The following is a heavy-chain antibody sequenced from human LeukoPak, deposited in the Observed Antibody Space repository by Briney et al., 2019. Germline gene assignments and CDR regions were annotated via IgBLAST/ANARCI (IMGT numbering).Heavy chain of an antibody. CDR2: IYHSGST. J-gene: IGHJ3*02. CDR1: GGSISSGGYS. V-gene: IGHV4-30-2*01. Sequence: SETLSLTCAVSGGSISSGGYSWSWIRQPPGKGLEWIGYIYHSGSTYYNPSLKSRVTISVDRSKNQFSLKLSSVTAADTAVYYCARGSHLWDYDILTGYPIDALDIWGQGTMVTVSS. D-gene: IGHD3-9*01. CDR3: ARGSHLWDYDILTGYPIDALDI.